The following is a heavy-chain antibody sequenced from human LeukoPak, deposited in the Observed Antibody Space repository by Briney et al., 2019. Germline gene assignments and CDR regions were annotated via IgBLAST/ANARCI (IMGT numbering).Heavy chain of an antibody. V-gene: IGHV3-30*18. CDR2: ISYDGTNE. CDR3: AKWVAGTPSSDY. Sequence: GGSLRLSYVASGFTFSYYGMHWVRQAPGKGLEWVALISYDGTNEYYADSVEGRFTISRDNSKNTLYLQMNSLRPGDTAVYYCAKWVAGTPSSDYWGQGTLVTVSS. D-gene: IGHD6-19*01. CDR1: GFTFSYYG. J-gene: IGHJ4*02.